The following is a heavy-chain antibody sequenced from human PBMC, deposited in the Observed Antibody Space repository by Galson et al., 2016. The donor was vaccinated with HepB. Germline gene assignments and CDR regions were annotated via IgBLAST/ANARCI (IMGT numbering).Heavy chain of an antibody. D-gene: IGHD3-10*01. Sequence: SLRLSCAASGFIFSTYSMNWVRQAPGKGLEWVSYISSSSTIYYADSVKGRFTISRDSAKNSLYLQMNSLRAEDTAVYYCARDGSGGMYYYYYGMDAWGQGTTVTVSS. V-gene: IGHV3-48*04. CDR1: GFIFSTYS. CDR3: ARDGSGGMYYYYYGMDA. CDR2: ISSSSTI. J-gene: IGHJ6*02.